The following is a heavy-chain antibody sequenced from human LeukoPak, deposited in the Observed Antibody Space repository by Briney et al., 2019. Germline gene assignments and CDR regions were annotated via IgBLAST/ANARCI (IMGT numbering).Heavy chain of an antibody. CDR1: GFTFSDFW. Sequence: GGSLRLSCAASGFTFSDFWMHWVRQAPGKGLEWVSSISSSSSYIYYADSVKGRFTISRDNAKNSLYLQMNSLRAEDTAVYYCARDLYCSSTSCPYDYWGQGTLVTVSS. CDR3: ARDLYCSSTSCPYDY. V-gene: IGHV3-21*01. D-gene: IGHD2-2*01. CDR2: ISSSSSYI. J-gene: IGHJ4*02.